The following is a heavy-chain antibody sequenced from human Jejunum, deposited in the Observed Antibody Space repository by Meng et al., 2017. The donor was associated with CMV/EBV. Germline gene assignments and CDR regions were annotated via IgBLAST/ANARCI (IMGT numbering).Heavy chain of an antibody. J-gene: IGHJ6*02. Sequence: TFTTYSMNWVRQAPGKGLEWISSISSNSNSLLYADSVRGRFTISRDNANNSLYLHMNSLRAEDTAVYYCARLSAAGNYFYYYGLDGWGPGTRVTVSS. CDR1: TFTTYS. CDR2: ISSNSNSL. V-gene: IGHV3-48*04. D-gene: IGHD6-13*01. CDR3: ARLSAAGNYFYYYGLDG.